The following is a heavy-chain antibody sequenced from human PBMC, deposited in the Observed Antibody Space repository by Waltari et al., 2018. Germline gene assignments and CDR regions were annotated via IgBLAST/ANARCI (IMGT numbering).Heavy chain of an antibody. D-gene: IGHD3-3*01. Sequence: QVQLQESGPGLVKPSQTLSLTCTVPGGSISSGSYSWGWIRQPAGTGLEWIGRIYTSWSTNYNPSLKSRVTISVDTSKNQFSLKRSSVTAADTAVYYCAREEDYDFWSGPPTWGQGTLVTVSS. J-gene: IGHJ5*02. CDR1: GGSISSGSYS. CDR2: IYTSWST. CDR3: AREEDYDFWSGPPT. V-gene: IGHV4-61*02.